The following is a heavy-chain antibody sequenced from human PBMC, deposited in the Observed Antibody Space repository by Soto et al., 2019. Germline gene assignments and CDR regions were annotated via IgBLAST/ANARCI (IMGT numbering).Heavy chain of an antibody. J-gene: IGHJ4*02. CDR1: GFTFDDYA. Sequence: EVQLVESGGGLVQPGRSLRLSCAASGFTFDDYAMHWVRQAPGKGLEWVSGISWNSGTIGYADSVKGRFTISRDNAKKSLYQQMGSLRAEDTALYYGAKDRTGSGYYLDSWGQGTLVTVSS. CDR3: AKDRTGSGYYLDS. CDR2: ISWNSGTI. V-gene: IGHV3-9*01. D-gene: IGHD3-22*01.